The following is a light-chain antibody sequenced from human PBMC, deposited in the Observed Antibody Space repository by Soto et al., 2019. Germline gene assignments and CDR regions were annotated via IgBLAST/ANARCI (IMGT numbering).Light chain of an antibody. CDR1: QGISSY. CDR3: QQLNSYPRT. J-gene: IGKJ1*01. V-gene: IGKV1-9*01. CDR2: AAS. Sequence: DIQLTQSPSFLSASVGDRVTITCRASQGISSYLAWYQQKPGKAPKLLIYAASTLQSGGPSRFSGRGSGTEFTLTISRLQPEDFANYYCQQLNSYPRTFGQGTKVEIK.